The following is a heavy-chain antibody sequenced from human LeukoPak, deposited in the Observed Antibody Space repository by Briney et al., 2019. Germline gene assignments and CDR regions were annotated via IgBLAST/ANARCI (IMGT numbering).Heavy chain of an antibody. CDR2: IYYSGST. J-gene: IGHJ4*02. V-gene: IGHV4-30-4*08. CDR3: ARDLGYYYDSSGYTFDY. CDR1: GGSISSGDYY. D-gene: IGHD3-22*01. Sequence: SETLSLTCTVSGGSISSGDYYWSWIRQPPGKGLEWIGYIYYSGSTYYNPSLKSRVTISVDTSKNQFSLKLSSVTAADMAVYYCARDLGYYYDSSGYTFDYWGQGTLVTVSS.